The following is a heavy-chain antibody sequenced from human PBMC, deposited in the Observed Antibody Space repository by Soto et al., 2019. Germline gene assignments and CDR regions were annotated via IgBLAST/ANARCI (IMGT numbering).Heavy chain of an antibody. CDR3: ARDLTYDYIWGSYRSYYYYYMDV. CDR1: GFTFSSYA. D-gene: IGHD3-16*02. CDR2: ISGSGGST. J-gene: IGHJ6*03. Sequence: GGSLRLSCAASGFTFSSYAMSWVRQAPGKGLEWVSAISGSGGSTYYADSVKGRFTISRDNSKNTLYLQMNSLRAEDTAVYYCARDLTYDYIWGSYRSYYYYYMDVWGKGTTVTVSS. V-gene: IGHV3-23*01.